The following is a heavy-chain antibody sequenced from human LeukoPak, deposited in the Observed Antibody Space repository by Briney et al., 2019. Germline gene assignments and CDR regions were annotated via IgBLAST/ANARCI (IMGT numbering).Heavy chain of an antibody. J-gene: IGHJ4*02. CDR1: GGSISSGKYY. CDR2: ISTGGTT. CDR3: ARECDNFDRYFDY. D-gene: IGHD3-9*01. V-gene: IGHV4-61*02. Sequence: SETLSLXCTVSGGSISSGKYYWTWIRQPAGKGLEWIGRISTGGTTDYNPSLRSRVTISLDTSKSQFSLKLSSVTAADTAVHYCARECDNFDRYFDYWDQGALVTVSS.